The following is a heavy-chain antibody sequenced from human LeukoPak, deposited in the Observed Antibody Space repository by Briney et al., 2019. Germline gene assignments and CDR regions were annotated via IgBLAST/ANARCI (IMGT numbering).Heavy chain of an antibody. CDR1: GYTFTSYA. Sequence: ASVKVSCKASGYTFTSYAMNWVRQAPGQGLEWMGWINTNTGNPTYAQGFTGRFVFSLDTSVSTAYLQISSLKAEDTAVYYCARGLGYYDILTGYYIRAFSKYYFDYWGQGTLVTVSS. CDR2: INTNTGNP. CDR3: ARGLGYYDILTGYYIRAFSKYYFDY. J-gene: IGHJ4*02. D-gene: IGHD3-9*01. V-gene: IGHV7-4-1*02.